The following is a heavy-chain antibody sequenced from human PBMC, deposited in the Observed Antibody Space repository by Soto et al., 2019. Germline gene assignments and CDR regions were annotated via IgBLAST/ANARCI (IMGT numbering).Heavy chain of an antibody. V-gene: IGHV3-23*01. Sequence: GGSLRLSCAASGFTFSSYAMSWVRQAPGKGLEWVSAISGSGGSTYYADSVKGRFTISRDNSKNTLYLQMNSLRAEDTAVYYCAKDYRPDSSGYPPFYYYYGMDVWGQGTTVTVSS. J-gene: IGHJ6*02. CDR1: GFTFSSYA. CDR3: AKDYRPDSSGYPPFYYYYGMDV. D-gene: IGHD3-22*01. CDR2: ISGSGGST.